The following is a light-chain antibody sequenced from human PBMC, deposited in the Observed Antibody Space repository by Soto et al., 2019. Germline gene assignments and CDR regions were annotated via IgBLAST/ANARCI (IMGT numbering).Light chain of an antibody. Sequence: QSVLTQAPSVSGTPGQRVTISCSGSDSNIGSNTLNWYQQFPGTTPKLLIHNDDQRPSGVPDRFSGSKSGTSGSLAISGLQSEDEAEYYCNSYTSSTTWVFGGGTKLTVL. J-gene: IGLJ3*02. CDR3: NSYTSSTTWV. CDR2: NDD. CDR1: DSNIGSNT. V-gene: IGLV1-44*01.